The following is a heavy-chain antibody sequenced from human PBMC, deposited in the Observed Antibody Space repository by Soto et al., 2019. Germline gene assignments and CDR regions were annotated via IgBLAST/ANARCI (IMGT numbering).Heavy chain of an antibody. J-gene: IGHJ6*02. D-gene: IGHD5-12*01. CDR2: INAGNGNT. V-gene: IGHV1-3*01. CDR1: GYTFTSYA. Sequence: ASVKVSCKASGYTFTSYAMHWVRQAPGQRLEWMGWINAGNGNTKYSQKFQRRVTIARDTQASTAYMELSSLRSEDTVVYYCAKVSGHESPCYYGMDVWGQGTTVTVSS. CDR3: AKVSGHESPCYYGMDV.